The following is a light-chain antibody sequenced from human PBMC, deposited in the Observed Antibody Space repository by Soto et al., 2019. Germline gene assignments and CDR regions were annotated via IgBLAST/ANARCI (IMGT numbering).Light chain of an antibody. Sequence: QSALTQPASVSGAPGQSITISCTGTSSDVGGYNYVSWYQQHPGKAPKRMIYEVSNLPSGVSNRFSGSKSGNTASLTISGLQAEDESDYYCSSYTSSSTIDVFCGGTNLTV. CDR3: SSYTSSSTIDV. V-gene: IGLV2-14*01. CDR1: SSDVGGYNY. J-gene: IGLJ2*01. CDR2: EVS.